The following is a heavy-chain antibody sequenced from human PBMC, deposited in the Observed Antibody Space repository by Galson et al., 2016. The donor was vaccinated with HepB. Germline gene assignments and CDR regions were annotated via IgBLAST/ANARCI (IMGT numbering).Heavy chain of an antibody. V-gene: IGHV6-1*01. J-gene: IGHJ4*02. Sequence: CAISGDSVSSNSAAWNWIRQSPPRGLEWLGRTYYRSKWYNDYAVSMKSRITINSDTSKNQFSLQLNSVTPEDTAVYYCAREALAAYDYWGQGTLITVSS. D-gene: IGHD6-19*01. CDR1: GDSVSSNSAA. CDR2: TYYRSKWYN. CDR3: AREALAAYDY.